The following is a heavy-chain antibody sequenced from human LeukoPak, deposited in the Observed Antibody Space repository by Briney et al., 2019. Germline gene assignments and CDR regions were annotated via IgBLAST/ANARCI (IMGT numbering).Heavy chain of an antibody. CDR2: INPDSGGT. V-gene: IGHV1-2*02. Sequence: GASVKVSCKASGYTFTDYYTHWVRQAPGQGLEWMGWINPDSGGTSYAQTFQGRVTVTRDTSISTAYMQLSRLRSDDTAVYYCARGRHRDGYNVDYWGQGTLVTVSS. CDR1: GYTFTDYY. J-gene: IGHJ4*02. CDR3: ARGRHRDGYNVDY. D-gene: IGHD5-24*01.